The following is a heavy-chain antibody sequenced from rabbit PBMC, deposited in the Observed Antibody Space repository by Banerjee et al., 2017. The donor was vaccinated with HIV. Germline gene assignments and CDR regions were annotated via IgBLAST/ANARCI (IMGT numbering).Heavy chain of an antibody. CDR2: IYSGSSGST. J-gene: IGHJ4*01. D-gene: IGHD4-1*01. CDR3: ARDLAGVIGWNFGL. CDR1: GFSFSSGYY. Sequence: QSLEESGGDLVKPGASLTLTCKASGFSFSSGYYMCWVRQAPGKGLEWIGCIYSGSSGSTYYASWAKGRFTISKTSSTTVTLQMTSLTAADTATYFCARDLAGVIGWNFGLWGQGTLVTVS. V-gene: IGHV1S40*01.